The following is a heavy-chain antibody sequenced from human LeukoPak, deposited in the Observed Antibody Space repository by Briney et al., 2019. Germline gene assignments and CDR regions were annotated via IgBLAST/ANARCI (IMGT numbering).Heavy chain of an antibody. Sequence: SVKVSCKASGGTFSSYAISWVRQAPGQGLEWMGGIISIFGTANYAQKFQGRVTITADESTSTAYMELSSLRSEDTAVYYCAREDFEPPHHYYFDYWGQGTLVTVSS. D-gene: IGHD1-14*01. V-gene: IGHV1-69*13. J-gene: IGHJ4*02. CDR2: IISIFGTA. CDR1: GGTFSSYA. CDR3: AREDFEPPHHYYFDY.